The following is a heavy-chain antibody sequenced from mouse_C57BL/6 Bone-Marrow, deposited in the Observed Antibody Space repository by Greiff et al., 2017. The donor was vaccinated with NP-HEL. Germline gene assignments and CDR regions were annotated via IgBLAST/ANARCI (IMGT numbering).Heavy chain of an antibody. CDR1: GYTFTSYW. J-gene: IGHJ3*01. Sequence: QVQLQQPGAELVKPGASVKLSCKASGYTFTSYWMHWVKQRPGRGLEWIGRIDPNSGGTNYNEKFKGKATLTADKSSSTAYMQLSSLTSEDSAVYFCARSGVTTVVAPFAYWGQGTLVTVSA. V-gene: IGHV1-62-3*01. D-gene: IGHD1-1*01. CDR3: ARSGVTTVVAPFAY. CDR2: IDPNSGGT.